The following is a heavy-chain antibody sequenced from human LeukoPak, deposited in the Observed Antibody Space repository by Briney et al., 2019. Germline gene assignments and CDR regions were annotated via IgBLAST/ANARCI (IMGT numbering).Heavy chain of an antibody. V-gene: IGHV3-48*04. D-gene: IGHD2-2*01. Sequence: PGGSLRLSCAASGFTFSSYSMNWVRQAPGKGLEWVSYISSSSSTIYYADSVKGRFTISRDNAKNSLYLQMNSLRAEDTAVYYCAREGYCSSTSCYGAGDYWGQGTLVTVSS. CDR2: ISSSSSTI. CDR1: GFTFSSYS. J-gene: IGHJ4*02. CDR3: AREGYCSSTSCYGAGDY.